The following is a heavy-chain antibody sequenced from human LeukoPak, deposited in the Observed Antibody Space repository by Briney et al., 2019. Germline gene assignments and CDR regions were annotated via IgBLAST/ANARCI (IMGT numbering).Heavy chain of an antibody. Sequence: SETLSLTCTVSGGIISSSSYYWGWIRQPPGKGLEWIGNIYYSGSTYYNSSLKSRVTISLDTSKNQFSLKLSSVTAADTAVYYCARDGHSGSYPNWFDPWGQGTLVTVSS. V-gene: IGHV4-39*07. J-gene: IGHJ5*02. CDR1: GGIISSSSYY. D-gene: IGHD1-26*01. CDR2: IYYSGST. CDR3: ARDGHSGSYPNWFDP.